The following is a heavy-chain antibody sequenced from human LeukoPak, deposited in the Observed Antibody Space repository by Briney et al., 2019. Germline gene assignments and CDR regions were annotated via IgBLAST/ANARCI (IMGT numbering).Heavy chain of an antibody. Sequence: PGGSLRLSCAASGFTFSSYAMSWVRQAPGEGLEWVSAISGSGGSTYYADSVKGRFTISRDNSKNTLYLQMNSLRAEDTAVYYCAKGSPYCSSTSCFDYWGQGTLVTVSS. J-gene: IGHJ4*02. V-gene: IGHV3-23*01. CDR2: ISGSGGST. CDR3: AKGSPYCSSTSCFDY. CDR1: GFTFSSYA. D-gene: IGHD2-2*01.